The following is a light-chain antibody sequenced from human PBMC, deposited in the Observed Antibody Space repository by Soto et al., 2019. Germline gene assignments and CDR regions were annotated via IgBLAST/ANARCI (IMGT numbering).Light chain of an antibody. Sequence: QSALTQPASVSGSPGQSITISCTGTSSDVGRYNHVSWYQQYPGKAPKLMIYDVSNRPSGVSNRFSGSKSGNTASLTISGLQAEDEDDYYCSSYTSTATVVFGGGTQLTVL. V-gene: IGLV2-14*01. CDR2: DVS. J-gene: IGLJ2*01. CDR1: SSDVGRYNH. CDR3: SSYTSTATVV.